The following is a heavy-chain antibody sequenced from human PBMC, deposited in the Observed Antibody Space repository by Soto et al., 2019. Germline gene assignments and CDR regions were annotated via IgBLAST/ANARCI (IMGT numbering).Heavy chain of an antibody. J-gene: IGHJ6*02. D-gene: IGHD5-12*01. V-gene: IGHV6-1*01. CDR2: TYYRSKWYN. Sequence: SQTLSLTCAISGDSVSSNSAAWNWIRQSPSRGLEWLGRTYYRSKWYNDYAVSVKSRITINPDTSKNQFSLQLNSVTPEDTAVYYCARAKVATRLGWHRHTYVMDVWGPGTTVTVSS. CDR3: ARAKVATRLGWHRHTYVMDV. CDR1: GDSVSSNSAA.